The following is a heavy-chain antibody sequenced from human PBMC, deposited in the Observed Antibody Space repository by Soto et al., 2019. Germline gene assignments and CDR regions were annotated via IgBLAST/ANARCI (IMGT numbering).Heavy chain of an antibody. CDR3: AREGRDYGAYLFHY. V-gene: IGHV1-69*01. CDR1: GGTFSSYA. Sequence: QVQLVQSGAEVKKPGSSVKVSCKASGGTFSSYAISWVRQAPGQGLEWMGGIIPIFGTANYAQKFQGRVTITADASTSTAYMERSSLRSEDKAVYYCAREGRDYGAYLFHYWGQGTLVTVSS. D-gene: IGHD4-17*01. CDR2: IIPIFGTA. J-gene: IGHJ4*02.